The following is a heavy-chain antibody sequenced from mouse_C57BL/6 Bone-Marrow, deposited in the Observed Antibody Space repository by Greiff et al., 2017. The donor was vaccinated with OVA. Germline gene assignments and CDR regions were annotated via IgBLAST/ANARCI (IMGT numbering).Heavy chain of an antibody. CDR1: GFNIKNTY. D-gene: IGHD1-1*01. Sequence: EVQLQQSGAELVKPGASVKMSCKASGFNIKNTYMHWVKQRPEQGLEWIGRIDPANGNTKYAPKFQGKATITADTSSNKAYLQLSSLTSEDTAIYYCARGYYYGSSYGWYFDVWGTGTTVTVSS. CDR2: IDPANGNT. CDR3: ARGYYYGSSYGWYFDV. J-gene: IGHJ1*03. V-gene: IGHV14-3*01.